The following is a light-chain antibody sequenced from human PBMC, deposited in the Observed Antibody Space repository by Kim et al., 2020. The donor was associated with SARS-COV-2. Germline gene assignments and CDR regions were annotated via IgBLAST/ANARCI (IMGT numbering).Light chain of an antibody. CDR1: NSDVGGYNY. CDR2: DVS. J-gene: IGLJ2*01. V-gene: IGLV2-11*02. Sequence: QSALTQPRSVSGSPGQSVTISCTGTNSDVGGYNYVSWYQQHPGKAPKLMIYDVSKRPSGVADRFSGSKSGNTASLTISGLRAEDVADCYCCSYAGSYTVVFGGGTQLTVL. CDR3: CSYAGSYTVV.